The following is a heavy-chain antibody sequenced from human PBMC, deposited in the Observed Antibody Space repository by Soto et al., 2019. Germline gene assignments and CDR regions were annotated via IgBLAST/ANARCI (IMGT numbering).Heavy chain of an antibody. D-gene: IGHD3-16*02. CDR3: ARLPGGLGELSTRFPPFDI. J-gene: IGHJ3*02. Sequence: QLQLQESGSGLVKPSQTLSLTCAVSGGSISSGGYSWSWIRQPPGKGLEWIGYIYHSGSTYYNPSLKSRVTISVDRSKNQFSLKLSSVTAADTAVYYCARLPGGLGELSTRFPPFDIWGQGTMVTVSS. CDR2: IYHSGST. CDR1: GGSISSGGYS. V-gene: IGHV4-30-2*01.